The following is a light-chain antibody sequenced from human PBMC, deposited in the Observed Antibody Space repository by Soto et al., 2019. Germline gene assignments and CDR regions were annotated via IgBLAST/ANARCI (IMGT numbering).Light chain of an antibody. CDR3: QQYNDYST. J-gene: IGKJ1*01. CDR1: QTISSW. V-gene: IGKV1-5*03. CDR2: KAS. Sequence: DIQMTQSPSTLSASVGDRVTITCRASQTISSWLAWYQQKPGKAPKLLIYKASSVESGVPSRFSGSGSGTEFTLSISSLQPDDFATYYCQQYNDYSTFGQGTKVEIK.